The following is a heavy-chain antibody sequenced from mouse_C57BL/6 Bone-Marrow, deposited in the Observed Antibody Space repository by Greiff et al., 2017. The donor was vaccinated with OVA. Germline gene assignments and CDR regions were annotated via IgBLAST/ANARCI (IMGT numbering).Heavy chain of an antibody. J-gene: IGHJ3*01. CDR2: IDPEDGDT. CDR3: TTWYYGSSYVWFAY. V-gene: IGHV14-1*01. Sequence: VQLQQPGAELVKPGASVKLSCKASGYTFTSYWMHWVKQRPGQGLEWIGMIDPEDGDTEYAPKFQGKATMTADTSSNTAYLQLSSLTSEDTAVYYCTTWYYGSSYVWFAYWGQGTLVTVSA. CDR1: GYTFTSYW. D-gene: IGHD1-1*01.